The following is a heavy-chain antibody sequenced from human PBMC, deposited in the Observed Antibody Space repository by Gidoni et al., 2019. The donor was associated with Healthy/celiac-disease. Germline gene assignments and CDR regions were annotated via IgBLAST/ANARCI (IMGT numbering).Heavy chain of an antibody. CDR3: AKDWDIVVVPAAGDACDI. J-gene: IGHJ3*02. CDR1: GFTFSSYA. CDR2: ISGSGGST. Sequence: VQLLESGGGLVQPGGSLRLSCAASGFTFSSYAMSWVRQAPGTGLEWVSAISGSGGSTYYADPVKGRFTISRDNSKNTLYLQMNSLRAEDTAGYYCAKDWDIVVVPAAGDACDIWGQGTMVTVSS. V-gene: IGHV3-23*01. D-gene: IGHD2-2*01.